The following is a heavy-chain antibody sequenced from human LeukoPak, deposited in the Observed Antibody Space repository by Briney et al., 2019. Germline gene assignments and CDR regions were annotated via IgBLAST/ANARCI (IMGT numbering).Heavy chain of an antibody. J-gene: IGHJ4*02. Sequence: SSETLSLTCTVSGYSISSGYYWGWIRQPPGKGLEWIGYIYYSGSTNYNPSLKSRVTISVDTSKNQFSLKLSSVTAADTAVYYCARARLHGIHYYGSGSPNPYFDYWGQGTLVTVSS. CDR2: IYYSGST. D-gene: IGHD3-10*01. CDR3: ARARLHGIHYYGSGSPNPYFDY. CDR1: GYSISSGYY. V-gene: IGHV4-61*01.